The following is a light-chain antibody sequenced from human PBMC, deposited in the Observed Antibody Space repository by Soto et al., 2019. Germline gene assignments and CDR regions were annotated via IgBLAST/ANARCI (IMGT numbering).Light chain of an antibody. Sequence: QSALTQPASVSGSPGQSITISCTGTSSDVGGYNYVSWYQQHPGKAPKLIIYDVSNRPSGVSNRFSGSKSGNTASLTISGLQAEDEADYYCSSYSSSNTFYVFGSGTKVTVL. CDR2: DVS. J-gene: IGLJ1*01. CDR1: SSDVGGYNY. CDR3: SSYSSSNTFYV. V-gene: IGLV2-14*01.